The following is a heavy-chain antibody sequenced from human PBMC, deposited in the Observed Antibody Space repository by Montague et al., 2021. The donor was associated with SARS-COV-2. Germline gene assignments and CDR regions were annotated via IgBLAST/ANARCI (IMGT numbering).Heavy chain of an antibody. Sequence: SLRLSCAASGFTFRSYSLTWVRQAPGKGLAWVSSISTGRRSYIRYRESVKGRFTISRDNAKNSLYLQMNSLRDEDTAVYYCARSLPNSAGYSIDSWGQGTLVTVTS. CDR1: GFTFRSYS. V-gene: IGHV3-21*01. CDR2: ISTGRRSYI. J-gene: IGHJ4*02. CDR3: ARSLPNSAGYSIDS. D-gene: IGHD3-22*01.